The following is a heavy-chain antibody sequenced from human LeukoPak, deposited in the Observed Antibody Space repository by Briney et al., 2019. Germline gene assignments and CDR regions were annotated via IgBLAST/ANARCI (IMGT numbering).Heavy chain of an antibody. CDR3: ARDLLGYCSSTSCSIDY. CDR2: INPNSGGT. Sequence: ASVKVSCKASGYTFTGYYMHWARQAPGQGLEWMGWINPNSGGTNYAQKFQGRVTMTRDTSISTAYMELSRLRSDDTAVYYCARDLLGYCSSTSCSIDYWGQGTLVTVSS. CDR1: GYTFTGYY. J-gene: IGHJ4*02. D-gene: IGHD2-2*01. V-gene: IGHV1-2*02.